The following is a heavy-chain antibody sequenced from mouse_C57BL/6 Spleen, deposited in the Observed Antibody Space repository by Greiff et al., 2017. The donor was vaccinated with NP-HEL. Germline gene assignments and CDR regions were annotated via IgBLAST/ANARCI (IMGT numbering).Heavy chain of an antibody. V-gene: IGHV5-9-1*02. Sequence: EVMLVESGEGLVKPGGSLKLSCAASGFTFSSSAMSWVRQTPEKRLEWVAYISSGGDYLYYAVTVKGRFTLPRANARNTLYLQTSSLRSEDTAMYYCTREGYGYDVSCAYWGQGTLVTVAA. J-gene: IGHJ3*01. CDR1: GFTFSSSA. D-gene: IGHD2-2*01. CDR3: TREGYGYDVSCAY. CDR2: ISSGGDYL.